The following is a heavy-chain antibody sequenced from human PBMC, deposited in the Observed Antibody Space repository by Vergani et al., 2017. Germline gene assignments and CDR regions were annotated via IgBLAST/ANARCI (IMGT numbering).Heavy chain of an antibody. CDR1: GFTFGDYY. D-gene: IGHD2-15*01. V-gene: IGHV3-7*01. Sequence: EVHLEESGGGLVQPGGSLRLSCAASGFTFGDYYMTWIRLAPGKGLDWVASIKRDGTETFYVDSVKGRFTISRDNAKTTLYLQMNSLRDEDRGVYYCARISGGSAPYLHYWGQGTLVTVAS. J-gene: IGHJ1*01. CDR2: IKRDGTET. CDR3: ARISGGSAPYLHY.